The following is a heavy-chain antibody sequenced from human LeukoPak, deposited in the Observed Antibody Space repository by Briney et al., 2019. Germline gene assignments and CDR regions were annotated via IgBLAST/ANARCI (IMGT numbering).Heavy chain of an antibody. CDR2: ISYDGSNK. D-gene: IGHD1-14*01. Sequence: PGGSLRLSCAASGFTFSSYAMHWVRQAPGKGLEWVAVISYDGSNKYYADSVKGRFTISRDNSKNTLYLQMNSLRAEDTAVYYCARVPAAQFDYWGQGTLVTVSS. CDR3: ARVPAAQFDY. V-gene: IGHV3-30-3*01. CDR1: GFTFSSYA. J-gene: IGHJ4*02.